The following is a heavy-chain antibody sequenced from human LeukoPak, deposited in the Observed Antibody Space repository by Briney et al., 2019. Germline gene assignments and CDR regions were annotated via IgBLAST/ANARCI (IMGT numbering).Heavy chain of an antibody. V-gene: IGHV3-7*04. CDR3: ARIYCSGGSCTFDY. CDR2: IKQDGSDK. CDR1: GFSFSTCV. Sequence: PGGSLRLSCAVSGFSFSTCVFHWVRQAPGKGLEWVASIKQDGSDKYYADSVKGRFTISRDNAKNSLYLQMNSLRAEDTPVYYCARIYCSGGSCTFDYWGQGTLVTVSS. D-gene: IGHD2-15*01. J-gene: IGHJ4*02.